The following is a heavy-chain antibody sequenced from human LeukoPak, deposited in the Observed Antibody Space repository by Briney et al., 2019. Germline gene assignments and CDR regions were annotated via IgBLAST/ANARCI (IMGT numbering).Heavy chain of an antibody. CDR1: GATVCSYA. Sequence: SVKLSCKASGATVCSYAISWVRQAPGQGLEWRGGIIPIIGTTNYAQKFKGRFTITTDKSKSTAYMELSSLRSEDTAVYYCARVGAAYYFPWSDPWGQGTLVTVSS. D-gene: IGHD3-22*01. CDR2: IIPIIGTT. CDR3: ARVGAAYYFPWSDP. V-gene: IGHV1-69*05. J-gene: IGHJ5*02.